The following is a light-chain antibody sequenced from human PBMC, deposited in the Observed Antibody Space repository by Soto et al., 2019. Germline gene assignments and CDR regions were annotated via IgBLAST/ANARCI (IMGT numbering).Light chain of an antibody. Sequence: EVVLKQSPGTLSLSPGERATLSCRASQSISSNLVAWYQQKPGQAPRLLIYGASHRATGIPDRFSGSGSGTDFTLTITRLQPEDFAVYSCQQFGRTFGQGTKVEIK. CDR2: GAS. V-gene: IGKV3-20*01. J-gene: IGKJ1*01. CDR3: QQFGRT. CDR1: QSISSNL.